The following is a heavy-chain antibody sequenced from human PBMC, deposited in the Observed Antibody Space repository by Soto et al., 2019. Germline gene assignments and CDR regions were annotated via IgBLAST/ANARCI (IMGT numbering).Heavy chain of an antibody. J-gene: IGHJ4*02. V-gene: IGHV3-74*01. CDR2: INSDGSST. CDR1: GFTFSSYW. D-gene: IGHD5-18*01. CDR3: ARGEYSYGYGISSIVY. Sequence: SLRLSCAASGFTFSSYWMHWVRQAPGKGLVWVSRINSDGSSTSYADSVKGRFTISRDNAKNTLYLQMNSLRAEDTAVYYCARGEYSYGYGISSIVYWGQGTLVTVSS.